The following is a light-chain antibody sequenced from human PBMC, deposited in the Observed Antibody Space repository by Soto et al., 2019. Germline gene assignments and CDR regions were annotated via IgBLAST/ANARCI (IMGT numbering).Light chain of an antibody. J-gene: IGLJ3*02. CDR3: CSYAGSSTLV. Sequence: QSVLTQPASVSGSPGQSITISCTGTSSDIGSYNLVSWYRQYPGTAPKLMIYDVSKRPSGVSNRFSGSKSGNTASLTISGLQAEDEADYYCCSYAGSSTLVFGGGTKLTF. CDR2: DVS. CDR1: SSDIGSYNL. V-gene: IGLV2-23*02.